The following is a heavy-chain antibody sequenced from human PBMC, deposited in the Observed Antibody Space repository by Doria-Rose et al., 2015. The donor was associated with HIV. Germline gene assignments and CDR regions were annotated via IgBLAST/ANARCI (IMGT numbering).Heavy chain of an antibody. J-gene: IGHJ4*02. Sequence: SGPVLVKPTETLTLTCTVSGVSLSSPGMGVSWIRQPPGKALEWLANIFSDDARSYKTSLKSRLTIPRGTSKSQVVLTMTDMDPVDTATYYCARIKSSRWYHKYYFDFWGQGTLVIVSA. CDR3: ARIKSSRWYHKYYFDF. CDR2: IFSDDAR. CDR1: GVSLSSPGMG. V-gene: IGHV2-26*01. D-gene: IGHD6-13*01.